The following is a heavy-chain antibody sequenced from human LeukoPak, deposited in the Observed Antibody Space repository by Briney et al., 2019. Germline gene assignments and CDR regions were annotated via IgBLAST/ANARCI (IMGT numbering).Heavy chain of an antibody. CDR2: IYTSGST. CDR3: ARLATTVSYFDY. J-gene: IGHJ4*02. V-gene: IGHV4-4*09. Sequence: SSETLSLTCTVSGGSISSYYWSWLRQPPGKGLEWIGYIYTSGSTNYNPSLKSRVTISVDTSKNQFSLKLSSVTAADTAVYYCARLATTVSYFDYWGQGTLVTVSS. CDR1: GGSISSYY. D-gene: IGHD4-17*01.